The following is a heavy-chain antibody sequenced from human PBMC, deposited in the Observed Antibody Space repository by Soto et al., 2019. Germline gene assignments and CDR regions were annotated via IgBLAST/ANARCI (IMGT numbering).Heavy chain of an antibody. CDR1: GFTCSSYW. V-gene: IGHV3-74*01. D-gene: IGHD1-26*01. CDR3: ARDLLHSSSHFDY. J-gene: IGHJ4*02. Sequence: GSLILSCAASGFTCSSYWMHWVRQAPGKGLVWVSRITSDGSSRSYAESVKGRFTISRENSKNTLYLQMNSLRDEDTAVYYCARDLLHSSSHFDYWGQGTLVTVTS. CDR2: ITSDGSSR.